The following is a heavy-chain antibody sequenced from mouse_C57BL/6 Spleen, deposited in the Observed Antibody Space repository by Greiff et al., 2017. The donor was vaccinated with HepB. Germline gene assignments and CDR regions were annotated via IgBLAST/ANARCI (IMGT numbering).Heavy chain of an antibody. CDR3: VRHGTGTYYAMDY. CDR2: IRSKSNNYAT. CDR1: GFSFNTYA. J-gene: IGHJ4*01. D-gene: IGHD4-1*01. Sequence: EADGGLVQPKGSLKLSCAASGFSFNTYAMNWVRQAPGKGLEWVARIRSKSNNYATYYADSVKDRFTISRDDSESMLYLQMNNLKTEDTAMYYCVRHGTGTYYAMDYWGQGTSVTVSS. V-gene: IGHV10-1*01.